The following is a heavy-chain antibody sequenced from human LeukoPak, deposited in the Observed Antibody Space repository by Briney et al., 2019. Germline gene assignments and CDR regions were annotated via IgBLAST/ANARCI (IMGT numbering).Heavy chain of an antibody. V-gene: IGHV3-30*03. CDR1: GFTVSSNY. Sequence: GGSLRLSCAASGFTVSSNYMSWVRQAPGKGLQWVGMISYDGNKKYEDSVKGRITISRENSKNTLYLQMTSLRLEDTAVYFCVRDFPNSKPRFDWWGQGTLVTVSS. CDR2: ISYDGNKK. D-gene: IGHD2/OR15-2a*01. J-gene: IGHJ4*02. CDR3: VRDFPNSKPRFDW.